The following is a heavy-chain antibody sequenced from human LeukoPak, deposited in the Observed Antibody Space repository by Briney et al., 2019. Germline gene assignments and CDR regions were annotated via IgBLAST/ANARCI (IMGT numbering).Heavy chain of an antibody. Sequence: PGGSLRLSCAASGFTFSSYAMSWVRQAPGKGLEWVSAISGSGGSTYYADSVKGRFTISRDNSKNTLYLQMNSLRAEDTAVYYCAKSRVYYDSSGYRTHSYYMDVWGKGTTVTVSS. CDR2: ISGSGGST. CDR3: AKSRVYYDSSGYRTHSYYMDV. CDR1: GFTFSSYA. J-gene: IGHJ6*03. V-gene: IGHV3-23*01. D-gene: IGHD3-22*01.